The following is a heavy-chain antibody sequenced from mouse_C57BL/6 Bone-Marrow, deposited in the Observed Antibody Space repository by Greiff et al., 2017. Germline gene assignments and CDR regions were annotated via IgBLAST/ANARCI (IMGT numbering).Heavy chain of an antibody. V-gene: IGHV14-2*01. CDR1: GFNIKDYY. CDR3: TRSLIYYGTNY. CDR2: IDPEDGET. Sequence: EVKLMASGAELVKPGASVKLSCTASGFNIKDYYIPWVKQRTEQGLEWIGRIDPEDGETKYAPKFQDKATITADTSSNTAYLQLSSLTSEDTAVYDCTRSLIYYGTNYWGQGTTLTVSS. D-gene: IGHD1-1*01. J-gene: IGHJ2*01.